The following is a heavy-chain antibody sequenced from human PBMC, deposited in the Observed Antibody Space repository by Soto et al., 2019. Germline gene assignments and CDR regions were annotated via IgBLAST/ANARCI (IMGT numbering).Heavy chain of an antibody. J-gene: IGHJ4*02. CDR2: IKQDGSEK. Sequence: EVQLLESGGGLVQPGGSLRLSCVGPGFTFSSYWMSWVRQAPGKGLEWVANIKQDGSEKYYVDSVKGRFTISRDNAKNSLYLQMNSLRAEDTAVYYCARATVTTRRVPDYWGQGTLVAVSS. D-gene: IGHD4-4*01. CDR3: ARATVTTRRVPDY. CDR1: GFTFSSYW. V-gene: IGHV3-7*03.